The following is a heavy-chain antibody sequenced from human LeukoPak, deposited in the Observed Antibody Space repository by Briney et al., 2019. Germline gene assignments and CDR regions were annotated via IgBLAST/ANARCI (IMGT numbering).Heavy chain of an antibody. CDR1: GYTLTELS. CDR2: INPNSGGT. Sequence: ASVKVSCKVSGYTLTELSMHWVRQAPGKGLEWMGWINPNSGGTNYAQKFQGRVTMTRDTSISTAYMELSRLRSDDTAVYYCARVGEDGYNLNYWGQGTLVTVSS. CDR3: ARVGEDGYNLNY. J-gene: IGHJ4*02. D-gene: IGHD5-24*01. V-gene: IGHV1-2*02.